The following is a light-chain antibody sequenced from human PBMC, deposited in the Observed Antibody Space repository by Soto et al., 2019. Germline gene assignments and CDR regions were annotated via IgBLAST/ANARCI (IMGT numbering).Light chain of an antibody. Sequence: QSALTQPPSASWSPGQSFAISCTGTSSDVGGYNYVSWYQQHPGKAPKLMIYEVNKRPSGVPDRFSGSKSGNTASLTVSGLQAEDEADYYCSSYAGSSHVFGTGTKLTVL. CDR2: EVN. J-gene: IGLJ1*01. CDR3: SSYAGSSHV. CDR1: SSDVGGYNY. V-gene: IGLV2-8*01.